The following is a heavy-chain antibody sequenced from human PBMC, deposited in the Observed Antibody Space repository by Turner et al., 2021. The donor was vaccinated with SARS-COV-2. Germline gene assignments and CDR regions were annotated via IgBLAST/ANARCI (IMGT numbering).Heavy chain of an antibody. J-gene: IGHJ4*02. D-gene: IGHD2-15*01. V-gene: IGHV3-7*04. CDR2: LNQGGGEK. CDR1: EFSFNNYW. CDR3: ARGYCSGGSCYGAGYDF. Sequence: EVQLVESGGGLVQPGESLRLSCAAFEFSFNNYWMSWVRQAPGKGLEGVANLNQGGGEKYYVDSVKGRFTIYRDNAKNSLYLEMNSLRAEDTAVYYCARGYCSGGSCYGAGYDFWGQGTLVTVSS.